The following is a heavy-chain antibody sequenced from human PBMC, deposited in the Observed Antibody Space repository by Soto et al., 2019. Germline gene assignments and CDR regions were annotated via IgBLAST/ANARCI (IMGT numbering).Heavy chain of an antibody. D-gene: IGHD2-15*01. J-gene: IGHJ4*02. V-gene: IGHV4-30-4*01. CDR1: GGSISSGDYY. Sequence: PSETLSLTCTVSGGSISSGDYYWSWIRQPPGKGLEWIGYIYYSGSTYYNPSLKSRVTISVDTSKNQFSLKLSSVTAADTAVYYCATLVGGDCSGGSCYWFVDYWGQGTLVTV. CDR2: IYYSGST. CDR3: ATLVGGDCSGGSCYWFVDY.